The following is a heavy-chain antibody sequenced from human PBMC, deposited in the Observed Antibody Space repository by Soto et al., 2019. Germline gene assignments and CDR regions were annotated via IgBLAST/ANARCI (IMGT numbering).Heavy chain of an antibody. Sequence: SETLSLTCTVSGGSITRGGYYWSWIRQHPGKGLEWIGYIYNSGTTYYNPSLKSRVTISVDTSKNQFSLKLTSVTAADTAVYYCARDPAPWGQGTLVTLSS. J-gene: IGHJ5*02. CDR2: IYNSGTT. CDR1: GGSITRGGYY. CDR3: ARDPAP. V-gene: IGHV4-31*03.